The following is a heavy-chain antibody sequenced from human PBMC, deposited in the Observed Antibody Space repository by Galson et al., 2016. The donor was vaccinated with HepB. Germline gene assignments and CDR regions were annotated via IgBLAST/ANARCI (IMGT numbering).Heavy chain of an antibody. V-gene: IGHV3-23*01. CDR3: AKAMIHGSSYDS. Sequence: SLRLSCAGSGFTFSSYTMGWVRQAPGKGLEWVSDVNQSGDRTYYADSVKGRFAISRDNPMNTLSLQMSSLRAEDTALYYCAKAMIHGSSYDSWGQGTLVTVSS. CDR1: GFTFSSYT. J-gene: IGHJ5*01. CDR2: VNQSGDRT. D-gene: IGHD3-10*01.